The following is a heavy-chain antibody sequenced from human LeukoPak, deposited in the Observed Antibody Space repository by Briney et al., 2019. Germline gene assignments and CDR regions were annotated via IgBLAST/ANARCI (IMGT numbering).Heavy chain of an antibody. J-gene: IGHJ4*02. V-gene: IGHV4-39*01. Sequence: PSETLSLTCTVSGGSISSSSYYWGWIRQPPGKGLEWLGSIYYSGSTYYNPSLKSRVTISVDTSKNQFSLKLSSVTAADTAVYYCARHLAGITIFSPGYYFDYWGQGTLVTVSS. CDR2: IYYSGST. CDR3: ARHLAGITIFSPGYYFDY. CDR1: GGSISSSSYY. D-gene: IGHD3-9*01.